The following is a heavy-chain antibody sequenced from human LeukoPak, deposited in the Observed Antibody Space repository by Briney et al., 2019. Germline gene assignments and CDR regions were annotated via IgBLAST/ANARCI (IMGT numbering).Heavy chain of an antibody. Sequence: PSETLSLTCTVSGGSISSSSYYWGWIRQPPGKGLEWIGSIYYSGSTYYNPSLKSRVTIFVDTSKNQFSLKLSSVTAADTAVYYCAREAYSSGPRSGGFDYWGQGTLVTVSS. V-gene: IGHV4-39*02. CDR2: IYYSGST. D-gene: IGHD6-19*01. CDR3: AREAYSSGPRSGGFDY. J-gene: IGHJ4*02. CDR1: GGSISSSSYY.